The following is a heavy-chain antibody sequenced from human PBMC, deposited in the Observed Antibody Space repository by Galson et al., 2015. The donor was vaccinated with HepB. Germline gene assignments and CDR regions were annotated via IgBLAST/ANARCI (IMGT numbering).Heavy chain of an antibody. Sequence: SLRLSCAASGFSFSSHWMSWVRQAPGKGLEWAANIKGDGSEMYYVDSVKGRFIISRDNAKNSLFLQMNSLRAEDMAMYYCAKGNWGDSWGQGTLVNVAS. CDR2: IKGDGSEM. CDR3: AKGNWGDS. CDR1: GFSFSSHW. J-gene: IGHJ5*01. V-gene: IGHV3-7*01.